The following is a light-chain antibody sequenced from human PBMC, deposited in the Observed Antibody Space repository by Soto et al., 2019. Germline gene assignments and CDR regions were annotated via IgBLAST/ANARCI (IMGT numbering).Light chain of an antibody. CDR3: SSYTSSSTLVV. Sequence: QSVLTQPASGSGSPGQSITISCTGTSSDVGGYNYVSWYQQHPGKAPKLMIYEVSNRPSGVSNRFSGSKSGNTASLTISGLQAEDEADYYCSSYTSSSTLVVFGGGTQLTVL. J-gene: IGLJ2*01. V-gene: IGLV2-14*01. CDR1: SSDVGGYNY. CDR2: EVS.